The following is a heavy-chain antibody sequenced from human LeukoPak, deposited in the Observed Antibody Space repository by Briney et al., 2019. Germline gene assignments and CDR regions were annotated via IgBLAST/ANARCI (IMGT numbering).Heavy chain of an antibody. Sequence: PSETLSLTCAVYGGSFSGYYWSWIRQPPGKGLEWIGEINHSGSTNYNPSLKSRVTISVDTSKNQFSLKLSSVTAADTAVYYCARNLPGFAFDYWGQGTLVTVSS. CDR1: GGSFSGYY. CDR2: INHSGST. J-gene: IGHJ4*02. CDR3: ARNLPGFAFDY. V-gene: IGHV4-34*01.